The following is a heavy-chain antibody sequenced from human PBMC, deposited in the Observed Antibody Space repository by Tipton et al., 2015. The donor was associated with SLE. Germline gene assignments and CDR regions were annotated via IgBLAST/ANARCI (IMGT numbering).Heavy chain of an antibody. J-gene: IGHJ3*02. D-gene: IGHD3-22*01. CDR2: IIPIFGTA. CDR1: GGTFSSYA. V-gene: IGHV1-69*01. CDR3: ASYDSSGPTGAFDI. Sequence: QSGAEVKKPGSSVKVSCKASGGTFSSYAISWVRQAPGQGLEGMGGIIPIFGTANYAQKFQGRVTITADESTSTAYMELSSLRSEDTVVYYCASYDSSGPTGAFDIWGQGTMVTVSS.